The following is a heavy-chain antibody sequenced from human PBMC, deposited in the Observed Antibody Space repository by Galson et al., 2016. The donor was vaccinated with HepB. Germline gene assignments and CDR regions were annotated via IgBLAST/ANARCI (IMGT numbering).Heavy chain of an antibody. CDR1: GFTFSGST. CDR2: IRDKSSNYAT. J-gene: IGHJ4*02. V-gene: IGHV3-73*01. CDR3: TRHGTGYGSGWYPGF. Sequence: SLRLSCAASGFTFSGSTLHWVLQASGKGLEWVGRIRDKSSNYATTYAASVRGRVTISRDDSKSTAYLQMNSLITEDTAVYYCTRHGTGYGSGWYPGFWGQGTLVTVSS. D-gene: IGHD6-19*01.